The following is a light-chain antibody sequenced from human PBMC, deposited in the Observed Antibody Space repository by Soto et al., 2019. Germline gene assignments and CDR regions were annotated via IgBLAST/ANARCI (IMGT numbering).Light chain of an antibody. V-gene: IGKV3-20*01. J-gene: IGKJ1*01. CDR3: QQYGAGVRGT. Sequence: EIVLSQSPGTLSLSPGERATLSCRASQSVSSSYLAWYQQKPGQAPRLLIYGASSRATGIPDRFSGSGSGTDFTLTISRLEPEDFAVYYCQQYGAGVRGTFGQGTKVEIK. CDR1: QSVSSSY. CDR2: GAS.